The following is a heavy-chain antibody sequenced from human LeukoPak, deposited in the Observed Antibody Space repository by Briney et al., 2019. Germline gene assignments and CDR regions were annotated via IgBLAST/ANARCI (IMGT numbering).Heavy chain of an antibody. CDR2: MNPNSGNT. J-gene: IGHJ4*02. CDR1: GYTFTSYD. Sequence: ASVKVSCKASGYTFTSYDINWLRQATGQGLEWMGWMNPNSGNTGYAQKFQGRVTMTRNTSISTAYMELSSLRSEDTAVYYCARGLTIWDLALGYWGQGTLVTVSS. V-gene: IGHV1-8*01. CDR3: ARGLTIWDLALGY. D-gene: IGHD3-3*01.